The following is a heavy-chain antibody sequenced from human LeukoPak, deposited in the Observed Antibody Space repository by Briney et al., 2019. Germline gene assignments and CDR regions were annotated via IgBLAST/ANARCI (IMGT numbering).Heavy chain of an antibody. J-gene: IGHJ4*02. CDR2: INPNSGDT. CDR3: VPSNGNAYFDY. CDR1: GYTFTGYY. D-gene: IGHD1-1*01. Sequence: ASVKVSCKASGYTFTGYYMHWVRQAPGQGLEWMGWINPNSGDTNYAQKFRGRVTMTRDTSTSTAYMELSRLRSDVTAVYYCVPSNGNAYFDYWGQGTLVTVSS. V-gene: IGHV1-2*02.